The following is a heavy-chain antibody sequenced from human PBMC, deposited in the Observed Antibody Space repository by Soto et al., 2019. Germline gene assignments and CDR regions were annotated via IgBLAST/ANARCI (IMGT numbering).Heavy chain of an antibody. J-gene: IGHJ4*02. D-gene: IGHD2-15*01. CDR3: ARVYCSGGGCYGIDN. CDR1: GCTFTSYY. Sequence: QVQLVQSGSEVKKPGASVKVSCKASGCTFTSYYMHWVRQAPGQGLEWMGIINPSGVTSYAQKFQGRVTMTRDPSTSTVYMQLSSLRSEDTAVYYCARVYCSGGGCYGIDNWGQGTLVTVSS. CDR2: INPSGVT. V-gene: IGHV1-46*01.